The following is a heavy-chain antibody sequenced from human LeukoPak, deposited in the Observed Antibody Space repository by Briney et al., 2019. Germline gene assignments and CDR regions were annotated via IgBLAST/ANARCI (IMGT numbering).Heavy chain of an antibody. Sequence: GGSLRLSCAASGFTFSSYAMTWVRQAPGKGLEWVSAISNSGSSQYYADSVKGRFTISRDNSWNTLYLQMSSLRAEDTAVYYCAKDQVISGSEASDIWGQGTMVTVSS. CDR3: AKDQVISGSEASDI. D-gene: IGHD2-21*01. V-gene: IGHV3-23*01. CDR2: ISNSGSSQ. J-gene: IGHJ3*02. CDR1: GFTFSSYA.